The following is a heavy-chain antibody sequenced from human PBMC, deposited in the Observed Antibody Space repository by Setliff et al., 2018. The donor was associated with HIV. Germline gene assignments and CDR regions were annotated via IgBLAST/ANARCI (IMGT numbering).Heavy chain of an antibody. Sequence: ASVKVSCKVSGYTLTELSIHWVRQAPGKGLEWMANFDPEDGETFYAQKFQGRVTMTTDTSTSTAYRELRSLRSDDTAVYYCVRGHCNSDKCWYTWFDPWGQGTLVTVSS. V-gene: IGHV1-24*01. CDR1: GYTLTELS. CDR2: FDPEDGET. CDR3: VRGHCNSDKCWYTWFDP. D-gene: IGHD2-2*01. J-gene: IGHJ5*02.